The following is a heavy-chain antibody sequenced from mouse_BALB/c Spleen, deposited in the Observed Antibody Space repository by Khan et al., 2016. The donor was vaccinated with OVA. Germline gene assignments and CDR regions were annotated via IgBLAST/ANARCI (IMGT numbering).Heavy chain of an antibody. CDR1: GYTFTDYA. V-gene: IGHV1S137*01. Sequence: QVQLKQSGPELVRPGVSVKISCKGSGYTFTDYAMHWVKQSHAKSLEWIGLISTYSGNTNYNQKFKGKATMTVDKSSSTAYMEIARMTPEDSAIYYCARPAYDGSYDYWGQGTTLTVSS. CDR2: ISTYSGNT. J-gene: IGHJ2*01. CDR3: ARPAYDGSYDY. D-gene: IGHD2-3*01.